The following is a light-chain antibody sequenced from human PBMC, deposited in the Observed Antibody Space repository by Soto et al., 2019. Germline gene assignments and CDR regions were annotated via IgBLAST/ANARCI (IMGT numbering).Light chain of an antibody. Sequence: DIQMTQSPSSLSASVGDRVTITCRASQGISNYLAWYQQKPGKLPKLLIYEASTLQSGDPSRFSGSGFGTDFTLTISSLQREDVAAYYCQKYNSASLTFGRGTKADI. J-gene: IGKJ3*01. CDR3: QKYNSASLT. CDR1: QGISNY. V-gene: IGKV1-27*01. CDR2: EAS.